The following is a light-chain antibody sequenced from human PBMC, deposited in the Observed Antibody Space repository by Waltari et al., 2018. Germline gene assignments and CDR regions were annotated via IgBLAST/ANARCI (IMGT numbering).Light chain of an antibody. Sequence: ELVSTQSPRNASLSPGVTVTLSCRASQTVGSSSLACYQQNPSQAPRLVIYRASSRATGSPDRFSGSGSGTDFSLTISRLEPEDFAVYYWQQHGTLPATFGQGTKVEIK. CDR3: QQHGTLPAT. J-gene: IGKJ1*01. V-gene: IGKV3-20*01. CDR1: QTVGSSS. CDR2: RAS.